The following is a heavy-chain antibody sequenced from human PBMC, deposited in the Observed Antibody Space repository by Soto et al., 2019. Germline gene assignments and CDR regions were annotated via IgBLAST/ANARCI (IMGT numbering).Heavy chain of an antibody. J-gene: IGHJ4*02. V-gene: IGHV4-31*03. D-gene: IGHD5-18*01. CDR2: IYYSGST. Sequence: SETLSLTCTVSGGSISSGGYYWSWIRQHPGKGLEWIGYIYYSGSTYYNPSLKSRVTISVDTSKNQFSLKLSSVTAADTAVYYCAREQWVRGYSYGPIYWGQGTLVTVS. CDR3: AREQWVRGYSYGPIY. CDR1: GGSISSGGYY.